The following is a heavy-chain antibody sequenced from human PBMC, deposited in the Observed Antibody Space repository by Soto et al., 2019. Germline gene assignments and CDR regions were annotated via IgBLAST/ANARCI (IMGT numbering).Heavy chain of an antibody. D-gene: IGHD3-9*01. CDR2: ISGNGGST. Sequence: PGGSLRLSCAASGLICSDFAMTWVRQAPGKGLEWVSTISGNGGSTYFAARIKGRFTISRDKSKNLLYIQMRSLRDEDTAKYYCAKDFERGGWYYLDSWGQGTPVTVSS. CDR1: GLICSDFA. CDR3: AKDFERGGWYYLDS. J-gene: IGHJ4*02. V-gene: IGHV3-23*01.